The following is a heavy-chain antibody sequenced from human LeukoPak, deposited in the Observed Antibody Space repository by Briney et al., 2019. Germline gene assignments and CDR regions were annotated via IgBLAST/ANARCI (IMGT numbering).Heavy chain of an antibody. D-gene: IGHD1-1*01. V-gene: IGHV1-18*01. CDR2: INTNNVNR. J-gene: IGHJ4*02. CDR1: DYTFTSYG. CDR3: ARAGQLDY. Sequence: GASVEVSCKASDYTFTSYGINWVRQAPGQGLEWMGWINTNNVNRNYAQKLQGRVTMTTDTSTNTAYMELMSLTSDDTAVYYCARAGQLDYWGQGTLVTVSS.